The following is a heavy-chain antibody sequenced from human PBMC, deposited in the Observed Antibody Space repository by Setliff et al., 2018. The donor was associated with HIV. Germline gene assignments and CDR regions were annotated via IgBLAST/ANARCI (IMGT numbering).Heavy chain of an antibody. V-gene: IGHV4-39*07. D-gene: IGHD6-13*01. CDR3: ARDGYSSSWYVISGSFDY. CDR1: GGSISSSSYY. Sequence: PSETLSLTCIVSGGSISSSSYYWGWIRQPAGKGLEWIGTVYYSGSTYYNLSLQSRVTISVDTSENQFSLKLSSVTAADTAVYYCARDGYSSSWYVISGSFDYWGQGILVTVSS. CDR2: VYYSGST. J-gene: IGHJ4*02.